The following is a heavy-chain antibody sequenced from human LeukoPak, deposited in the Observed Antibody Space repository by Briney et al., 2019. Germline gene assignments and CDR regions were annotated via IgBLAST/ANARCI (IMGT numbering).Heavy chain of an antibody. J-gene: IGHJ6*03. Sequence: SVKVSCKASGGTFSSYAISWVRQAPGQGLEWMGGIIPIFGTANYAQKFQGRVTITADESTSTAYMELSSLRSEDTAVYYCARGRQARPHYYYYYMDVWGKGTTVTISS. CDR2: IIPIFGTA. CDR3: ARGRQARPHYYYYYMDV. V-gene: IGHV1-69*13. CDR1: GGTFSSYA.